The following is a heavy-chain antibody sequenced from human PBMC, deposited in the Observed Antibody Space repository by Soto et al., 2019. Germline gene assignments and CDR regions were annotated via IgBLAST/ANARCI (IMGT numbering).Heavy chain of an antibody. Sequence: QVQLVESGGGVVQPGRSLRLSCAASGFTFNSYAMYWVRQAPGKGLDWVALISYDGRKKFYADSVKGRFTISRDDSKQTQYLEMKSPRIEDTAVYYCVKGSPHSSYNWFDPWGQGTLVTVSS. D-gene: IGHD4-4*01. J-gene: IGHJ5*02. V-gene: IGHV3-30*18. CDR2: ISYDGRKK. CDR3: VKGSPHSSYNWFDP. CDR1: GFTFNSYA.